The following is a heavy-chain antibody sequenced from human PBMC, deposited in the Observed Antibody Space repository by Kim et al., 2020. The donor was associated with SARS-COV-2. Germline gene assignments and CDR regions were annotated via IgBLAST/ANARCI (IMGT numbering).Heavy chain of an antibody. CDR3: ARIPGYSSGWTAPTLNWFDP. Sequence: SETLSLTCTVSGGSISSSSYYWGWIRQPPGKGLEWIGSIYYSGSTYYNPSLKSRVTISVDTSKNQFSLKLSSVTAADTAGYYCARIPGYSSGWTAPTLNWFDPWGQGTLVTVSS. CDR1: GGSISSSSYY. J-gene: IGHJ5*02. CDR2: IYYSGST. D-gene: IGHD6-19*01. V-gene: IGHV4-39*01.